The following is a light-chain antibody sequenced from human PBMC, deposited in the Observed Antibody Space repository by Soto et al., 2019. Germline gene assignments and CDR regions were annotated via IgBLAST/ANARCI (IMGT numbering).Light chain of an antibody. CDR2: GAS. CDR3: QQFVSSPPMYT. CDR1: QTISSNS. V-gene: IGKV3-20*01. Sequence: EIVLTQSPGTLSFSPGERATLSCRASQTISSNSLAWYQHKPGQAPRLLIHGASNRAPGIPDRFIGSGSGTDFTLTISRLEPEDFAVYYCQQFVSSPPMYTFGQGTNLEIK. J-gene: IGKJ2*01.